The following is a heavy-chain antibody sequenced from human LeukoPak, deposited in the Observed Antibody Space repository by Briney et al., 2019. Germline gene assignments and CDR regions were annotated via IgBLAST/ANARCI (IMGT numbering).Heavy chain of an antibody. Sequence: GGSLRLSCTASGFTFSSHWMNWARQAPGKGLEWVASINHNGNVNYYVDSVKGRFTISRDNAKNSLYLQMSNLRAEDTAVYFCARGGGLDVWGQGATVTVSS. D-gene: IGHD3-16*01. CDR3: ARGGGLDV. CDR1: GFTFSSHW. J-gene: IGHJ6*02. V-gene: IGHV3-7*03. CDR2: INHNGNVN.